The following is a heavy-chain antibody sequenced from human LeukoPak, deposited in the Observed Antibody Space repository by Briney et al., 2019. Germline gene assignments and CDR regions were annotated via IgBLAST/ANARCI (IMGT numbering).Heavy chain of an antibody. J-gene: IGHJ3*02. CDR2: IYTSGST. CDR3: ARDGSGSLGRDAFDI. CDR1: GGSISSYY. Sequence: SETLSLTCTVSGGSISSYYWSWIRQPAGKGLEWIGRIYTSGSTNYNPSLESRVTMSVDTSKNQFSLKLSSVTAAGTAVYYCARDGSGSLGRDAFDIWGQGTMVIASS. V-gene: IGHV4-4*07. D-gene: IGHD3-22*01.